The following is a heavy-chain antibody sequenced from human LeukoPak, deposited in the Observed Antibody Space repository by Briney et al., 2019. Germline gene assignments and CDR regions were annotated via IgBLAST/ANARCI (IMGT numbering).Heavy chain of an antibody. J-gene: IGHJ4*02. CDR1: GFTFSSYA. CDR2: ISGSGGST. Sequence: PGGSLRLSCAASGFTFSSYAMSWVRQAPGKGLEWVSAISGSGGSTYYADSVKGRFTISRDNSKNTLYLQMNSLRAEDTAVYYCAKGAQWLDTLPHYFDYWGQGTLVTVSS. V-gene: IGHV3-23*01. CDR3: AKGAQWLDTLPHYFDY. D-gene: IGHD6-19*01.